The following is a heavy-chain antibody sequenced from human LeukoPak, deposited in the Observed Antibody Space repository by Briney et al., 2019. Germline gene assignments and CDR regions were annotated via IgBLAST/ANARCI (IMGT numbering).Heavy chain of an antibody. V-gene: IGHV3-23*01. CDR2: ISGSGGST. CDR3: AKDVGGVRGVNLDY. J-gene: IGHJ4*02. CDR1: GFTFSSYA. Sequence: GGSLRLSCAASGFTFSSYAMSWVRQAPGKGLEWVSAISGSGGSTYYADSVKGRFTISRDNSKNTLYLQMNSLRAEDTAVYYCAKDVGGVRGVNLDYWGQGTLVTASS. D-gene: IGHD3-10*01.